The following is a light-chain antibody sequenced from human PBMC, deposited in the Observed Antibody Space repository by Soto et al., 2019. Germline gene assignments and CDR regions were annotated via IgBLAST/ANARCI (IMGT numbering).Light chain of an antibody. CDR1: QSVSSN. V-gene: IGKV3-15*01. CDR3: QQYKNWPPWT. CDR2: GAS. J-gene: IGKJ1*01. Sequence: RVMTGARGTLSVNPGERATLSCRASQSVSSNLAWYQQKPGQAPRLLIYGASTRATGIPTRFSGSGSGTEFTLTISSLQSEDFAVYYCQQYKNWPPWTFGQGTKV.